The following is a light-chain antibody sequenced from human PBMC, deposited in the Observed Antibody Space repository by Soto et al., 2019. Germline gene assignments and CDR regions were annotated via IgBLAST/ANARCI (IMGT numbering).Light chain of an antibody. Sequence: DIQMTQSPSTLSGSVGDRVTITCRASQTISSWLAWYQQKPGKAPKLLIYATSSLQSGVPSRFSGSGSGTDFTLTISSLQPEDFATYYCQQSYSTPPGTFGQGTKVDI. V-gene: IGKV1-39*01. CDR3: QQSYSTPPGT. CDR2: ATS. CDR1: QTISSW. J-gene: IGKJ1*01.